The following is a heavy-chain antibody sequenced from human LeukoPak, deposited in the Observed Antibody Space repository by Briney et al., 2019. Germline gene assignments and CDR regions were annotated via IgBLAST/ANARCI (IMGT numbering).Heavy chain of an antibody. CDR3: ARRRFARPYWYFDL. CDR1: SASITSSPYY. J-gene: IGHJ2*01. CDR2: INHSGST. Sequence: PSETLSLTCTVSSASITSSPYYWNWIRQPPGKGLEWIGEINHSGSTNYNPSLKSRVTISVDTSKNQFSLRLTSVTAADTAVYYCARRRFARPYWYFDLWGRGTLVTVSS. V-gene: IGHV4-39*07.